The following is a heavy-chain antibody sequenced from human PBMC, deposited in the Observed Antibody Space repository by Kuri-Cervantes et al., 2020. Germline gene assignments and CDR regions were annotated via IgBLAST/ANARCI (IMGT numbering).Heavy chain of an antibody. CDR1: GLTFSPFW. CDR3: AGEQWLDLPLDF. J-gene: IGHJ4*02. Sequence: GGSLRLSCAASGLTFSPFWMHWVRQAPGKGLEWVSTISGSGGSTYYAESVKGRFTISRDNSKNTLYLQMNSLRSDDTAVYFCAGEQWLDLPLDFWGQGTLVTVSS. D-gene: IGHD6-19*01. V-gene: IGHV3-23*01. CDR2: ISGSGGST.